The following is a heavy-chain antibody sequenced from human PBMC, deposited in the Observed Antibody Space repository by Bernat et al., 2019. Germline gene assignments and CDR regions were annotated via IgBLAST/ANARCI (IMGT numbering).Heavy chain of an antibody. CDR2: IDPSDSYT. D-gene: IGHD2-21*01. Sequence: EVQLVQSGAEVKKPGESLRISCKGSGYSFTSNWISWVRQMPGKGLEWMGRIDPSDSYTNYSPSFQGHVTISADKSNSTAYLQWSSLKASDTAMYYCARPAYCGGDCSYSDYYMDVWGKGTTVTVSS. CDR3: ARPAYCGGDCSYSDYYMDV. J-gene: IGHJ6*03. CDR1: GYSFTSNW. V-gene: IGHV5-10-1*03.